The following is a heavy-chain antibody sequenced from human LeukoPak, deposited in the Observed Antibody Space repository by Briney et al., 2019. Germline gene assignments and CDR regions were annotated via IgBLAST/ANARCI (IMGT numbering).Heavy chain of an antibody. CDR3: ARELGSAFDI. CDR2: IYYSGST. Sequence: PSETLSLTCTVSGGSISSSSYYWGWIRQPPGKGLEWIGSIYYSGSTYYNPSLKSRVVISADTSQNQLSLMVRSVTAADTALYYCARELGSAFDIWGQGIMVIVSS. J-gene: IGHJ3*02. D-gene: IGHD3-3*02. V-gene: IGHV4-39*07. CDR1: GGSISSSSYY.